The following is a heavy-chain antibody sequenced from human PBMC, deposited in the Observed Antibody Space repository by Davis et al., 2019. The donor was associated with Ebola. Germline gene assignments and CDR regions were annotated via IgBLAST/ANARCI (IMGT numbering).Heavy chain of an antibody. J-gene: IGHJ5*02. V-gene: IGHV3-74*01. Sequence: GESLKISCAASGFTFSSYGMHWVRQAPGKGLVLVSRINSDGSRTNYADSVKGRFTMSRDNAKSTRYLQMNSLRAEDTAVYYCARGNRYCSGDTCANWFDPWGQGTLVTVSS. CDR3: ARGNRYCSGDTCANWFDP. CDR2: INSDGSRT. D-gene: IGHD2-15*01. CDR1: GFTFSSYG.